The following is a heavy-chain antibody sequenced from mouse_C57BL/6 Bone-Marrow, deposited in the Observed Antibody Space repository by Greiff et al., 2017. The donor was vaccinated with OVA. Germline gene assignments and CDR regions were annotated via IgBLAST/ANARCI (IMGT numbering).Heavy chain of an antibody. CDR2: IDPEVGDT. CDR3: ARYYGSSWNY. J-gene: IGHJ4*01. V-gene: IGHV14-2*01. Sequence: VQLQQSGAELVKPGASVKLSCTASGFNINDYYMHWVKQMTEQGLEWIGRIDPEVGDTKYAPKFPGTATISADTSSHTAYLPLSSLTSEDTAVYYCARYYGSSWNYWGQGTSVTVSS. CDR1: GFNINDYY. D-gene: IGHD1-1*01.